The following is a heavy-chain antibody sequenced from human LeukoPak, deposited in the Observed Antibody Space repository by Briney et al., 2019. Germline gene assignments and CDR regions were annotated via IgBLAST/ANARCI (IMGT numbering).Heavy chain of an antibody. J-gene: IGHJ4*02. Sequence: PGGSLRLSCAASGFTVSSNYMSWVRQAPGKGLEWVSVIYSGGSTYYADSVKSRFTISGDNSNNTLYLQMNSLRAEDTAVYYCAGPRGYSYGLVYWGQGTPVTVSS. V-gene: IGHV3-53*01. CDR1: GFTVSSNY. CDR2: IYSGGST. D-gene: IGHD5-18*01. CDR3: AGPRGYSYGLVY.